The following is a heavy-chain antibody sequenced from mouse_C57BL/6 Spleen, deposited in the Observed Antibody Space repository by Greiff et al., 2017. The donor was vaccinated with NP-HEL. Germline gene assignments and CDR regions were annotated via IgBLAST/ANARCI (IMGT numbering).Heavy chain of an antibody. D-gene: IGHD2-5*01. CDR3: ARKGAYYSNYNFDY. J-gene: IGHJ2*01. V-gene: IGHV1-82*01. CDR1: GYAFSSSW. Sequence: VKLVESGPELVKPGASVKISCKASGYAFSSSWMNWVKQRPGKGLEWIGRIYPGDGDTNYNGKFKGKATLTADKSSSTAYMQLSSLTSEDSAVYFCARKGAYYSNYNFDYWGQGTTLTVSS. CDR2: IYPGDGDT.